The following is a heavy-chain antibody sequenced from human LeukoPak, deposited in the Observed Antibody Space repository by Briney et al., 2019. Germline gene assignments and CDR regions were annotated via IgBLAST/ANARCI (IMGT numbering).Heavy chain of an antibody. CDR2: IYTSGST. Sequence: SETLSLTCTVSGGSISSYYWSWIRQPAGKGLEWIGRIYTSGSTNYNPSLESRVSTSADTSKNQFSLRLTSVTAAGTAVYYCARQGTITYAYFDYWSQGTLVTVSS. CDR1: GGSISSYY. J-gene: IGHJ4*02. D-gene: IGHD2-2*01. CDR3: ARQGTITYAYFDY. V-gene: IGHV4-4*07.